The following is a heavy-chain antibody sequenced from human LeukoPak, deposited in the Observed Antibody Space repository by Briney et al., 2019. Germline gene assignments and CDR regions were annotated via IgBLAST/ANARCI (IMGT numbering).Heavy chain of an antibody. D-gene: IGHD2-2*01. CDR1: GGSINSNLDY. CDR3: VRVRHPTGGPWVVGQTAYFQQ. J-gene: IGHJ1*01. CDR2: LYYSGTT. Sequence: SETLSPTYTVSGGSINSNLDYWGWLRQPPGKGLDWIGSLYYSGTTYYNPSLESRVTISVDTSKNQFSLKLSSVTAADTAVYYCVRVRHPTGGPWVVGQTAYFQQWSQGTLVTVSS. V-gene: IGHV4-39*01.